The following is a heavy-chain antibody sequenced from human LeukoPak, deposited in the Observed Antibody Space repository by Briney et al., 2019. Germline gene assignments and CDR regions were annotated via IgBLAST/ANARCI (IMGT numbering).Heavy chain of an antibody. D-gene: IGHD3-16*02. CDR3: ARDGSRSYYYTMDV. V-gene: IGHV3-48*01. J-gene: IGHJ6*02. Sequence: PGGSLRLSCAASGLTFSSYSMNWVRQAPGKGLEWVSYISIGSDTIYYADSVKDRFTISRDNAKNSLYLQMNSLRAEDTAVYYCARDGSRSYYYTMDVWGQGTTVTVSS. CDR1: GLTFSSYS. CDR2: ISIGSDTI.